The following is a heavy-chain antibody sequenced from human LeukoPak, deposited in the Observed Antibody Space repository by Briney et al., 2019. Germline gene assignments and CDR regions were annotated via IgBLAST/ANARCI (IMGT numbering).Heavy chain of an antibody. CDR3: ARGAPYYYDSSGYLFDY. CDR2: IYYSGST. Sequence: RTSETLSPTCTVSGGSINSYYWSWIRQPPGKGLEWIGYIYYSGSTNYNPSLKSRVTISVNTSKNQFSLKLSSVTAADTAVYYCARGAPYYYDSSGYLFDYWGQGTLVTVSS. J-gene: IGHJ4*02. V-gene: IGHV4-59*01. D-gene: IGHD3-22*01. CDR1: GGSINSYY.